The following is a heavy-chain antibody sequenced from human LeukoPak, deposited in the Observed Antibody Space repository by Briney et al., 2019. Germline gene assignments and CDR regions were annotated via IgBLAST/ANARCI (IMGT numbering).Heavy chain of an antibody. J-gene: IGHJ5*02. CDR2: ISFDGSNK. V-gene: IGHV3-30*18. CDR3: AKGYGQQLVNNWFDP. D-gene: IGHD6-13*01. Sequence: GGSLRLSCAASGFTFSSYGMHWVRQAPGKGLEWVAVISFDGSNKYYADSVKGRFTISRDNSKNTLYLQMNSLRVEDTAVYYCAKGYGQQLVNNWFDPWGQGTLVTVSS. CDR1: GFTFSSYG.